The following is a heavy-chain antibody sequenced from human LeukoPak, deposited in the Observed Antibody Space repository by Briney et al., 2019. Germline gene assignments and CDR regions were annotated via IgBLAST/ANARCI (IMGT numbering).Heavy chain of an antibody. Sequence: SETLSLTCTVSGYSISSGYYWGWIRPPPGKGLEWIGIIYHSGSTYYNPSLKSRVTISVDTSKNQFSLKLSSVTAADTAVYYCARVSHSSGFDYWGQGTLVTVSS. D-gene: IGHD3-22*01. CDR1: GYSISSGYY. CDR2: IYHSGST. J-gene: IGHJ4*02. CDR3: ARVSHSSGFDY. V-gene: IGHV4-38-2*02.